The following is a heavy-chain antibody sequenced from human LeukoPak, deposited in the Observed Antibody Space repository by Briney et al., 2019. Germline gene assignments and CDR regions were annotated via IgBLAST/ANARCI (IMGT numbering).Heavy chain of an antibody. V-gene: IGHV3-23*01. CDR1: GFTFSSYW. CDR2: ISGSGGST. J-gene: IGHJ6*02. Sequence: PGGSLRLSCAASGFTFSSYWMSWVRQAPGKGLEWVSAISGSGGSTYYADSVKGRFTISRDNSKNTLYLQMNSLRAEDTAVYYCALCTSSWGPSYYYYGMDVWGQGTTVTVSS. CDR3: ALCTSSWGPSYYYYGMDV. D-gene: IGHD6-13*01.